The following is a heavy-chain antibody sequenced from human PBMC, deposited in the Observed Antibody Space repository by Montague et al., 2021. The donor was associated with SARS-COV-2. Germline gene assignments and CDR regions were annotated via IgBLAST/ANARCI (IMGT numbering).Heavy chain of an antibody. D-gene: IGHD5-18*01. V-gene: IGHV4-59*01. Sequence: SETLSLTCTGSGRAISSYYWGWIRQPPGKGLEWIGYIYYSGSTNYNPSLKSRVTISVDTSKNQFSLKLSSVTAADTAVYYCASSGGYSYGYYFDYWGQGTLVTVSS. J-gene: IGHJ4*02. CDR2: IYYSGST. CDR1: GRAISSYY. CDR3: ASSGGYSYGYYFDY.